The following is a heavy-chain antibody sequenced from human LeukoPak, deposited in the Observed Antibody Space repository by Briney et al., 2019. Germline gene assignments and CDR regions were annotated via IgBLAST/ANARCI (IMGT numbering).Heavy chain of an antibody. J-gene: IGHJ6*04. CDR3: ARAKPGLVPAAPQDV. D-gene: IGHD2-2*01. CDR1: GFTVSSNY. CDR2: IYSGGST. Sequence: GGSLRLSCAASGFTVSSNYMSWVRQAPGKGLEWVSVIYSGGSTYYADSVKGRFTISRDNSKNTLYLQMNSLRAEDTAVYYCARAKPGLVPAAPQDVWGKGTTVTVSS. V-gene: IGHV3-66*02.